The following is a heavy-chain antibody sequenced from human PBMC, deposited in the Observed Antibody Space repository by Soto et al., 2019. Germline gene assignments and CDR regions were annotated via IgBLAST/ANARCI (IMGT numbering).Heavy chain of an antibody. CDR1: GFTFSSYG. J-gene: IGHJ4*02. Sequence: QVQLVESGGGVVQPGRSLRLSCAASGFTFSSYGMHWVRQAPGKGLEWVAVISYDGSNKYYADSVKGRFTISRDNSKNTLYLQMNSLRAEDTAVYYCAKDAAAGTGGLDYWGQGTLFTVSS. D-gene: IGHD6-13*01. CDR3: AKDAAAGTGGLDY. V-gene: IGHV3-30*18. CDR2: ISYDGSNK.